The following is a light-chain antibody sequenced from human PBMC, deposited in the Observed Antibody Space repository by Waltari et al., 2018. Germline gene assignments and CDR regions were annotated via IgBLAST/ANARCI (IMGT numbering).Light chain of an antibody. CDR1: SSNIGSNT. J-gene: IGLJ2*01. CDR2: SNK. V-gene: IGLV1-44*01. CDR3: AAWDDSLKTVI. Sequence: QSVLTQPPSASGTPGQRVTISCSGSSSNIGSNTVNWYQQLPGTAPKLLIYSNKHRPSGVPDRFSGSKSGTSASLAIRGLQSEDEADYYCAAWDDSLKTVIFGGGTKLTVL.